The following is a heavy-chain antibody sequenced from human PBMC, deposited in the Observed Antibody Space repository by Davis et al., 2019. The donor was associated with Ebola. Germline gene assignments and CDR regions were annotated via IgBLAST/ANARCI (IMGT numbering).Heavy chain of an antibody. D-gene: IGHD3-16*01. CDR2: IRSDGSGE. CDR1: GFTFSTPH. V-gene: IGHV3-30*02. J-gene: IGHJ5*02. Sequence: AGSLRLSCVVSGFTFSTPHMAWVRQAPGKGLEWVAFIRSDGSGESYVDSVKGRFTLSRDNSRSTLFLQMNNLRIEDTAVYFCVKDYGWGCGSWGQGTLVTVSS. CDR3: VKDYGWGCGS.